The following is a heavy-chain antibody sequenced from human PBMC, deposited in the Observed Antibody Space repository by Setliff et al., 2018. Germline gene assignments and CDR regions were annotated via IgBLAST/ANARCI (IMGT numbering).Heavy chain of an antibody. CDR2: ISFSSSSI. J-gene: IGHJ4*02. Sequence: GGSLRLSCAASGFNFRNYNMHWVRQAPGKGLEWVSSISFSSSSISYAGSVKGRFTISRDSAKNSLFLQMKSLRAEDTAVYYCARAGGYDFHHLDYWGQGILVTVSS. D-gene: IGHD5-12*01. V-gene: IGHV3-21*01. CDR3: ARAGGYDFHHLDY. CDR1: GFNFRNYN.